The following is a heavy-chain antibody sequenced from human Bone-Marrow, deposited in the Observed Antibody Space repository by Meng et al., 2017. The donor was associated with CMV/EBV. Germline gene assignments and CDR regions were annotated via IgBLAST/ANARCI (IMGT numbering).Heavy chain of an antibody. CDR3: ARGVRQWLADGFDP. J-gene: IGHJ5*02. CDR2: INHSGST. Sequence: GPLRLSCAVYGGSFSGYYWSWIRQPPGKGLEWIGEINHSGSTNYNPSLKSRVTISVDTSKNQFSLKLSSVTAADTAVYYCARGVRQWLADGFDPWGQGTLVTVSS. CDR1: GGSFSGYY. V-gene: IGHV4-34*01. D-gene: IGHD6-19*01.